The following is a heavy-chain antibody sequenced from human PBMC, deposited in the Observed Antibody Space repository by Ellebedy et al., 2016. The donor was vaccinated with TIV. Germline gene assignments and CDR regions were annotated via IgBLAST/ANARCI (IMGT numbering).Heavy chain of an antibody. CDR1: GYNFNNYD. CDR3: TRTLIRGRPGMDV. Sequence: ASVKVSXXASGYNFNNYDVNWVRLVTGQGLESLGWMNPNSGNTGYAQKFQGRVTMTRDNSISTVYMELTSLSSEDTAVYYCTRTLIRGRPGMDVWGQGTTVTVSS. D-gene: IGHD3-10*01. V-gene: IGHV1-8*01. J-gene: IGHJ6*02. CDR2: MNPNSGNT.